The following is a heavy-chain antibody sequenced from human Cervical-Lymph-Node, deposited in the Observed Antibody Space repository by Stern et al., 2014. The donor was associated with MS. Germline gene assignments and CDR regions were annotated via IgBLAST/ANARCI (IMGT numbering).Heavy chain of an antibody. J-gene: IGHJ4*02. CDR1: GGTFSNHV. V-gene: IGHV1-69*01. CDR3: ARAAYSTSSYNY. D-gene: IGHD2/OR15-2a*01. CDR2: TIPIFGKA. Sequence: QVQLVQSGAEVKKPGSSVKVSCKASGGTFSNHVISWVRQAPGQGLEWMGGTIPIFGKAIYAQKFQGRVTITADESTRAAYMELSSLRSEDTAVYYWARAAYSTSSYNYWGQGTLVTVSA.